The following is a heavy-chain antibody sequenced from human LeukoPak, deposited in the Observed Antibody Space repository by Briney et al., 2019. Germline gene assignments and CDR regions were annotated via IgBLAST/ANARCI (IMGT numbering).Heavy chain of an antibody. D-gene: IGHD3-22*01. CDR2: ISYDGSGK. V-gene: IGHV3-30*18. J-gene: IGHJ4*02. Sequence: GGSLRLSCAASGFTFTNYGMHWVRQAPGKGLEWVALISYDGSGKNYADSVKGRFTISRDNSKNTLYMQMNSLRAEDTAVYYCAKGIDSSGYWADYWGQGTLVTVSS. CDR3: AKGIDSSGYWADY. CDR1: GFTFTNYG.